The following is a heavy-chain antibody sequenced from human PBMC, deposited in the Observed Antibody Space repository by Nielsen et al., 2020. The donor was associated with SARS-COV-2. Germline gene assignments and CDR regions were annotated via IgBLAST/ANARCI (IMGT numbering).Heavy chain of an antibody. CDR2: ISYDGSNK. D-gene: IGHD3-10*01. CDR3: ARDGSGSYYYPYFDY. CDR1: GFTFSSYA. V-gene: IGHV3-30-3*01. Sequence: GGSLRLSCAASGFTFSSYAMHWVRQAPGKGLEWVAVISYDGSNKYYADSVKGRFTISRDNSKNTLYLQMNSLRAEDTAVYYCARDGSGSYYYPYFDYWGQGTLVTASS. J-gene: IGHJ4*02.